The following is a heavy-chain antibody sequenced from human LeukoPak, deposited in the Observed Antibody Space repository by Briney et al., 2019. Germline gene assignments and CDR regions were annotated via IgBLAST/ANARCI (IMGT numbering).Heavy chain of an antibody. Sequence: GASVKVSCKASGFTFTSSAMQWVRQARGQRLEWIGWIVVGSGNTNYAQKFQERVTITRDMSTSTAYMELSSLRSEDTAVYYCAADRYGSGNFDYWGQGTLVTVSS. CDR1: GFTFTSSA. CDR2: IVVGSGNT. V-gene: IGHV1-58*02. D-gene: IGHD3-10*01. CDR3: AADRYGSGNFDY. J-gene: IGHJ4*02.